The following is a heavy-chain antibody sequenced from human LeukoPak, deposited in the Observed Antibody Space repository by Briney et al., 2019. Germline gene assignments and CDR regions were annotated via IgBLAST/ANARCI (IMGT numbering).Heavy chain of an antibody. V-gene: IGHV3-74*01. Sequence: GGSLRLSCAASGFTFSSYSMNWVRQAPGKGPVWVSRIKTDGSITDYADSVKGRFTISRDNAKNSLYLQMNSLRAEDTAVYYCARGTLYYYDSSGTFDYWGQGTLVTVSS. J-gene: IGHJ4*02. CDR3: ARGTLYYYDSSGTFDY. D-gene: IGHD3-22*01. CDR2: IKTDGSIT. CDR1: GFTFSSYS.